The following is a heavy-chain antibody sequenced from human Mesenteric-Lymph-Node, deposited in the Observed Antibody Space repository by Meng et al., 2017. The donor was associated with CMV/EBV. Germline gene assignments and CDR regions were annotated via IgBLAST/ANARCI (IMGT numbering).Heavy chain of an antibody. CDR2: MNPNSGNT. Sequence: ASVKVSCKASGYTFTSYDINWVRQATGQGLEWMGWMNPNSGNTGYAQKFQGRVTMTRNTSISTAYMELSSLGSEDTAVYYCARYCARVIPSYYYYGMDVWGQGTTVTVSS. V-gene: IGHV1-8*01. CDR3: ARYCARVIPSYYYYGMDV. J-gene: IGHJ6*02. D-gene: IGHD4-23*01. CDR1: GYTFTSYD.